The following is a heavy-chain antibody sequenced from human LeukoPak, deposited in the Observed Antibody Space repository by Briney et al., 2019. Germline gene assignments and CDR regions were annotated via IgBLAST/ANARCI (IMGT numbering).Heavy chain of an antibody. Sequence: ASVKVSCTASGYTFTGYYMHWVRQAPGQGLEWMGWINPNSGGTNYAQKFQGRVTMTRDTSISTAYMELSRLRSDDTAVYYCARDVGLGGYDLGANFDYWGQGTLVTVSS. D-gene: IGHD5-12*01. J-gene: IGHJ4*02. V-gene: IGHV1-2*02. CDR2: INPNSGGT. CDR3: ARDVGLGGYDLGANFDY. CDR1: GYTFTGYY.